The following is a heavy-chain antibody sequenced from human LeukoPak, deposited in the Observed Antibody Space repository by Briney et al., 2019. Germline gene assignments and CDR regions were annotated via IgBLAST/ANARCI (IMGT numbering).Heavy chain of an antibody. Sequence: GGSLRLSCVASGFTFSTYSMNWVRQAPGKGLEWISHIRSSSGTEYYADSVKGRFTISRDNAKNALYLQMNSLRAEDTAVYYCVRGFTLGAHWGQGTLVTVSS. D-gene: IGHD3-3*02. CDR3: VRGFTLGAH. CDR1: GFTFSTYS. CDR2: IRSSSGTE. V-gene: IGHV3-48*01. J-gene: IGHJ4*02.